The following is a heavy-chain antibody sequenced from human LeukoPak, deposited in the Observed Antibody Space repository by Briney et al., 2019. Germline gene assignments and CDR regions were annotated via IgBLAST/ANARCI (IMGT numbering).Heavy chain of an antibody. CDR3: AREGVYGSGSRYYYYGMDV. V-gene: IGHV1-18*01. CDR2: ISAYNGNT. CDR1: GYTFTSYG. J-gene: IGHJ6*02. D-gene: IGHD3-10*01. Sequence: ASVKVSCKASGYTFTSYGISWVRQAPGQGLEWMGWISAYNGNTNYAQKLQGRVTITADKSTSTAYMELSSLRSEDTAVYYCAREGVYGSGSRYYYYGMDVWGQGTTVTVSS.